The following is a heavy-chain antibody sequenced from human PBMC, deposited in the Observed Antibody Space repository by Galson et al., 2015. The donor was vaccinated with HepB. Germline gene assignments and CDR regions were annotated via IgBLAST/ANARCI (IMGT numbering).Heavy chain of an antibody. CDR1: FASISTYY. Sequence: ETLSLTCTVSFASISTYYWSWIRQPPGKGPYLIGCITDSESTNYNPSLKSRVSISADTSKNQFYLKLLSVTAADTAVYYCARGGFSSMWYNPPFDYWGQGTLVAVSS. D-gene: IGHD6-13*01. CDR2: ITDSEST. CDR3: ARGGFSSMWYNPPFDY. J-gene: IGHJ4*02. V-gene: IGHV4-59*01.